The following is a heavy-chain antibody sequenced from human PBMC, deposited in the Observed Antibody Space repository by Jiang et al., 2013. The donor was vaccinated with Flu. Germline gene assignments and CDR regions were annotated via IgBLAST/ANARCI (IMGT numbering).Heavy chain of an antibody. CDR2: IIPLLGVL. CDR1: GGTLSNYG. D-gene: IGHD3-22*01. CDR3: ARTYDSSGYYYADAPIPLDY. V-gene: IGHV1-69*04. J-gene: IGHJ4*02. Sequence: KVSCKASGGTLSNYGSTGCDRPWTGLEWMGRIIPLLGVLNYAQKFQGRATISADKSTGTAYMEMRGLRSEDTGLYYCARTYDSSGYYYADAPIPLDYWGQGTLVTVSS.